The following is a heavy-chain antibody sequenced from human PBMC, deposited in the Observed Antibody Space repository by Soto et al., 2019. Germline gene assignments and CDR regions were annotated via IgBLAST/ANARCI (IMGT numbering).Heavy chain of an antibody. CDR3: ARVRIAVTNRLGPPDY. J-gene: IGHJ4*02. Sequence: SETLSLTCAVSGGSISSGGYSWSWIRQPPGKGLEWIGYIYHSGSTYYNPSLKSRVTISGDRSKNQFSLKLRSVTAADTAVYYCARVRIAVTNRLGPPDYWGQGTLVTVSS. CDR2: IYHSGST. V-gene: IGHV4-30-2*01. CDR1: GGSISSGGYS. D-gene: IGHD6-19*01.